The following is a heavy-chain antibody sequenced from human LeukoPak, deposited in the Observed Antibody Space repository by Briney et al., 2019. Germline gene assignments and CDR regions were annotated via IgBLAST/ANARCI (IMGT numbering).Heavy chain of an antibody. J-gene: IGHJ3*02. CDR1: GFTFSDYA. CDR3: AKEMVQRNGVYDPFDI. Sequence: PGGSLRLSCGASGFTFSDYAMNSVRQAPGKGLEWVSHIGSGGKSAYYAASVKGRFTMSRDNSKNTLYLQMNSLRVEDTAMYYCAKEMVQRNGVYDPFDIWGQGTMVAVSS. CDR2: IGSGGKSA. V-gene: IGHV3-23*01. D-gene: IGHD2-8*01.